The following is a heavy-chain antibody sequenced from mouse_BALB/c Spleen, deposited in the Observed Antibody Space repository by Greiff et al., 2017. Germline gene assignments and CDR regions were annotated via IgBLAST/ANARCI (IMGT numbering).Heavy chain of an antibody. CDR2: ISSGGST. V-gene: IGHV5-6-5*01. D-gene: IGHD2-13*01. J-gene: IGHJ4*01. CDR1: GFTFSSYA. Sequence: DVMLLESGGGLVKPGGSLKLSCAASGFTFSSYAMSWVRQTPEKRLEWVASISSGGSTYYPDSVKGRFTISRDNARNILYLQMSSLRSEDTAMYYCARAALDSYYAMDYWGQGTSVTVSS. CDR3: ARAALDSYYAMDY.